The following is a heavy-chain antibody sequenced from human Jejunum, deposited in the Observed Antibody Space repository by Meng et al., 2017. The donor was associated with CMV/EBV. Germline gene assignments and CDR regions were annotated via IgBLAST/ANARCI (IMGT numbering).Heavy chain of an antibody. D-gene: IGHD3-3*01. J-gene: IGHJ6*02. CDR3: AKGPKYYDDCSAYYTRRPSYYGMDV. Sequence: VRQAPGKGLEWVAFIPNDESDKYYADSVKGRFTISRDNSRSTLYLHMSSLRPEDTATYYCAKGPKYYDDCSAYYTRRPSYYGMDVWGQGTAVTVSS. V-gene: IGHV3-30*02. CDR2: IPNDESDK.